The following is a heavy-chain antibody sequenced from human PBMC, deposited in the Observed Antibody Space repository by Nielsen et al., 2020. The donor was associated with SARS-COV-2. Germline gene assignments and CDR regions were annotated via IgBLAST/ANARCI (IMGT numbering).Heavy chain of an antibody. V-gene: IGHV4-59*04. D-gene: IGHD2-2*01. CDR3: ARHTPLGYCSSTSCSALGH. Sequence: SETLSLTCTVSGGSISSYYWSWIRQHPVKGLEWIGYIYYSGSTYYNPSLKSRVTISVDTSKNQFSLKLSSVTAADTAVYYCARHTPLGYCSSTSCSALGHWGQGTLVTVSS. CDR2: IYYSGST. J-gene: IGHJ4*02. CDR1: GGSISSYY.